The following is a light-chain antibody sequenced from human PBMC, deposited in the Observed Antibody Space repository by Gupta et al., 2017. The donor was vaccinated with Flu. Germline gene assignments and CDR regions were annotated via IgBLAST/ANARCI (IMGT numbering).Light chain of an antibody. CDR1: QSVSSY. V-gene: IGKV3-11*01. J-gene: IGKJ4*01. CDR3: QQRSNGHPRLT. Sequence: EIVLTQPPATLSLSPGERATLTCRARQSVSSYLAWYQKKPSQAPRLLIYDASNRAKGSEARCSGSGGGTDFNLTISSIEPEDFEVYYCQQRSNGHPRLTFGGGTKVEIK. CDR2: DAS.